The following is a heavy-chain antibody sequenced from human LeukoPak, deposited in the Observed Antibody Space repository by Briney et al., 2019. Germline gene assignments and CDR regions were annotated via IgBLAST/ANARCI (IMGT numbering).Heavy chain of an antibody. CDR1: GGSISSYY. Sequence: SETLSLTCTVSGGSISSYYWSWIRQPPGKGLEWIGYIYYSGSTNYNPSLKSRVTISVDTSKNQFSLKPSSVTAADTAVYYCATSYSSGWYPGNFDYWGQGTLVTVSS. D-gene: IGHD6-19*01. CDR3: ATSYSSGWYPGNFDY. J-gene: IGHJ4*02. V-gene: IGHV4-59*01. CDR2: IYYSGST.